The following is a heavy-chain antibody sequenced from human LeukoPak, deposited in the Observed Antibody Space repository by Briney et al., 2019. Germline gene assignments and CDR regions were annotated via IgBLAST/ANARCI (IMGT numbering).Heavy chain of an antibody. CDR3: ARVGYSYGYTYLDH. CDR2: INAGNGNT. V-gene: IGHV1-3*01. CDR1: GYTFTSYA. J-gene: IGHJ4*02. Sequence: GASVEVSCKASGYTFTSYAMHWVRQAPGQRLEWMGWINAGNGNTKYSQKFQGRVTITRDTSASTAYMELSSLRSEDTAVYYCARVGYSYGYTYLDHWGQGTLVTVSS. D-gene: IGHD5-18*01.